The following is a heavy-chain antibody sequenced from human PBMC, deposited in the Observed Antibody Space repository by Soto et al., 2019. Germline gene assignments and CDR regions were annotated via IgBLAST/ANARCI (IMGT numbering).Heavy chain of an antibody. J-gene: IGHJ4*02. Sequence: QVQLQESGPGLVKPSETLSLTCTVSGGSISSYYWRWIRQPPGKGLEWIGYIYYSGSTNYNPSLKSRVTIAVDTSKNQFSLKPSSMTAADTAVYYCARADGRYWGQGTLVTVSS. V-gene: IGHV4-59*01. CDR3: ARADGRY. CDR2: IYYSGST. CDR1: GGSISSYY.